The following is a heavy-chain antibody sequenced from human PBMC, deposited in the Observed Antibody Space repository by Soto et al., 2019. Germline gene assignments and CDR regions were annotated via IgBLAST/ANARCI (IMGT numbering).Heavy chain of an antibody. J-gene: IGHJ4*02. CDR2: IIGDGLYT. V-gene: IGHV3-74*03. Sequence: EVQLVESGGGLVQPGGSLILSCAASGFTFSNYWMVWVRQAPRKGLVWVSRIIGDGLYTTYADSVKGRFTIPRDNAKNTVYLQRNSLRVEDTAVYYCARGILGSGTANDHWGQGTLVTVSS. CDR3: ARGILGSGTANDH. D-gene: IGHD3-10*01. CDR1: GFTFSNYW.